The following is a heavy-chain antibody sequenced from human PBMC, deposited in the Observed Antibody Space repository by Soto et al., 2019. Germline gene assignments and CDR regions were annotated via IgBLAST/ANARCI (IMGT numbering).Heavy chain of an antibody. CDR1: GYTFTSYD. J-gene: IGHJ4*02. CDR2: MNPNSGNT. CDR3: ARSTNDYGDRH. Sequence: QVQLVQSGAEVKKPGASVKVSCRASGYTFTSYDINWVRQATGQGLEWMGWMNPNSGNTGDAQKFQGRVTMTRNTSISTAYMELSSLTSDDAAVYYSARSTNDYGDRHWGQGTLVTVSS. D-gene: IGHD4-17*01. V-gene: IGHV1-8*01.